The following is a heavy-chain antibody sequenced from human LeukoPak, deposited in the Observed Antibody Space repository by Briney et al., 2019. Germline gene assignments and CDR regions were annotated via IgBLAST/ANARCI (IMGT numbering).Heavy chain of an antibody. Sequence: SGTLSLTCAVSGGSISSSNWWSWVRQPPGKGLEWIGSIYYSGSTSYNPSLKSRVTISVHTSKNQFSLQLSSVTAADTAVYYCARPTVTSYNWFDPWGQGTLVTVSS. V-gene: IGHV4-4*02. CDR1: GGSISSSNW. D-gene: IGHD4-17*01. J-gene: IGHJ5*02. CDR2: IYYSGST. CDR3: ARPTVTSYNWFDP.